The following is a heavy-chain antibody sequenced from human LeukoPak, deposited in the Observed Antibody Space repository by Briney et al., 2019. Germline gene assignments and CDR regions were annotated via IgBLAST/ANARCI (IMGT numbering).Heavy chain of an antibody. CDR3: AIFGVAHPDY. Sequence: GGSLRLSCAASGLTFDVYAMHWVRQAPGKGLEWVSGISWNSGSIGYADSVEGRLTISRDNARHTLYRQMNSLGAEDTALYYCAIFGVAHPDYWGQGTLVIVSS. D-gene: IGHD3-3*01. CDR1: GLTFDVYA. J-gene: IGHJ4*02. V-gene: IGHV3-9*01. CDR2: ISWNSGSI.